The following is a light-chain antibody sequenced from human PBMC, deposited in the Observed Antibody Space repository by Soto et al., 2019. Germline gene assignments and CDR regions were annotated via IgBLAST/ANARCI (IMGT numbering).Light chain of an antibody. Sequence: QSALTQPASVSGSPGQSITISCTGTSSDVGSYNLVSGYQQHPGKAPKLMIYEGSKRPSGVSNRFSGSKSGNTDSLTIYGLQAEEEADYYCCSYAGKMVVFGGGTKLTVL. CDR3: CSYAGKMVV. V-gene: IGLV2-23*01. CDR1: SSDVGSYNL. CDR2: EGS. J-gene: IGLJ2*01.